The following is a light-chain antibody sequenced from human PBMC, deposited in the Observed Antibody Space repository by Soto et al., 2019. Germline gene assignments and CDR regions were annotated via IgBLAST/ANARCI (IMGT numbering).Light chain of an antibody. CDR2: KAS. CDR1: QTISSW. CDR3: QHYNSYSEA. Sequence: DIPLTQAPSTLSGSVGDRVTITCRPSQTISSWLAWYQQKPGKAPKLLIYKASTLKSGVPSRFSGSGSGTEFTLTISSLQPDDFATYYYQHYNSYSEALGQGTEVDI. J-gene: IGKJ1*01. V-gene: IGKV1-5*03.